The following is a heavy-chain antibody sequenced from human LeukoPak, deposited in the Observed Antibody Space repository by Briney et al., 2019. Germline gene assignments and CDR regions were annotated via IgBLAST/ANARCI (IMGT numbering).Heavy chain of an antibody. Sequence: GGSLRLSCAASGFIFSSYGMSWVRQAPGKGLEWVSAISGSGGSTQYADSVKGRFTISRDNAKNSLYLQMNSLRAEDTAVYYCARVEDYDILTGFDYWGQGTLVTVSS. CDR2: ISGSGGST. CDR3: ARVEDYDILTGFDY. D-gene: IGHD3-9*01. CDR1: GFIFSSYG. V-gene: IGHV3-23*01. J-gene: IGHJ4*02.